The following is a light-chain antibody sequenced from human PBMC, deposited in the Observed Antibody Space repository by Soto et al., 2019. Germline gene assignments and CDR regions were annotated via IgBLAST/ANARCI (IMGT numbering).Light chain of an antibody. J-gene: IGKJ1*01. CDR1: QSISSW. CDR2: KAC. Sequence: IPMTQSPPTLSTSVGDRVTITSRASQSISSWLAWYQQKPAKAPKLLIYKACSIDSGVRSRFSGSGSGTEFTLTISSLEHYDFATYYCQQYNSYWTFGQGTKV. CDR3: QQYNSYWT. V-gene: IGKV1-5*03.